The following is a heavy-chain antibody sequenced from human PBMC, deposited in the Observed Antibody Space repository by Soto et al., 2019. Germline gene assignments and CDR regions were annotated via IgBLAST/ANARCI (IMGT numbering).Heavy chain of an antibody. CDR3: ARGHGSGHFDEHDY. Sequence: GGSLRLSCAASGFTFNNYAMSWVRQAPGKGLAWVSGITGGGGTHYAESVRGRLTISRDNPKNTLYLQMHSLRDEDTAIYYCARGHGSGHFDEHDYWGQRTLVTVSA. CDR2: ITGGGGT. CDR1: GFTFNNYA. D-gene: IGHD3-9*01. J-gene: IGHJ4*02. V-gene: IGHV3-23*01.